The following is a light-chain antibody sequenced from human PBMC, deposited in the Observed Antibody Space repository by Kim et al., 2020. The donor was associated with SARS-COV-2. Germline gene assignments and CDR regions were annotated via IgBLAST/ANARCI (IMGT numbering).Light chain of an antibody. CDR1: QSVSSNY. V-gene: IGKV3-20*01. Sequence: SPGERAPPTSGASQSVSSNYLDWYQQKPGQSPRLLSSGASSRAAGIPDRFSGSVSGTDFTLTISLLEPEDFAVYYFQQYGTSPLTFGGGTKVDI. CDR3: QQYGTSPLT. J-gene: IGKJ4*01. CDR2: GAS.